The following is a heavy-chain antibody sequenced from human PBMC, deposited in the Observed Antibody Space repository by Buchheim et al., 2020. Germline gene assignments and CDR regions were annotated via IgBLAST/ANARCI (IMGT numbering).Heavy chain of an antibody. CDR1: GFTFSAHD. Sequence: EVHLVESGGGLVQPGGSLRLSCAASGFTFSAHDMNWVRQAPGKGLEWVSYITPSGGRVTYADSVRGRFTVSRGNAKNLLYLQMSSLRDEDTGIYYCARESLGDEDFDYWGQGTL. V-gene: IGHV3-48*02. CDR3: ARESLGDEDFDY. CDR2: ITPSGGRV. J-gene: IGHJ4*02. D-gene: IGHD3-10*01.